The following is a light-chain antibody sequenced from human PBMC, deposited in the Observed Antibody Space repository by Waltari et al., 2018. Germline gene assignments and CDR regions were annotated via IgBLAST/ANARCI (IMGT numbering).Light chain of an antibody. Sequence: QLVLTQSPSASASLGASVKLTCTLSSGHSSYAIAWHQQQPEKGPRYLMKLNSDGSHSKGDGIPDRFSGSGSGAERYLTISSLQSEDEAYYYCQTWGTGIPVVFGGGTKLTVL. CDR3: QTWGTGIPVV. J-gene: IGLJ2*01. CDR2: LNSDGSH. V-gene: IGLV4-69*01. CDR1: SGHSSYA.